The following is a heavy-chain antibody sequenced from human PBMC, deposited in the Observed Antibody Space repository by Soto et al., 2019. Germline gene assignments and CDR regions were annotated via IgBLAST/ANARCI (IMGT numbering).Heavy chain of an antibody. J-gene: IGHJ4*02. CDR1: GDSITSNSYF. D-gene: IGHD5-18*01. CDR2: IYYSGTT. V-gene: IGHV4-39*07. CDR3: ARDNGYSYGYTLDH. Sequence: PSETLSLTCTVSGDSITSNSYFWAWIRQPPGKGLEWIGSIYYSGTTYYNQSLKSRVTISVDTSKNQFSLKLSSVTAADTAVYYCARDNGYSYGYTLDHWGQGTLVTVSS.